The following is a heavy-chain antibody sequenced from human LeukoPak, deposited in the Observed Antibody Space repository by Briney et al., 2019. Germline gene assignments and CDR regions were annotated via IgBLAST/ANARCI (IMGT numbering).Heavy chain of an antibody. CDR3: ARGYCSSTSCSPPSP. CDR2: INPNSGGT. CDR1: GYTFTGYY. V-gene: IGHV1-2*02. Sequence: ASVKVSCKASGYTFTGYYMHWVRQAPGQGLEWMGWINPNSGGTNYAQKFQGRVTMTRDTSISTAYMELSRLRSDDTAVYYCARGYCSSTSCSPPSPWGQGTLVTVSS. D-gene: IGHD2-2*01. J-gene: IGHJ5*02.